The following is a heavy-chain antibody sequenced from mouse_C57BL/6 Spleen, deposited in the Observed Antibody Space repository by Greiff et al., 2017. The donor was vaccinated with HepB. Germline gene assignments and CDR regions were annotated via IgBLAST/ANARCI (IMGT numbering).Heavy chain of an antibody. CDR2: ISYDGSN. D-gene: IGHD1-1*01. Sequence: EVKLQESGPGLVKPSQSLSLTCSVTGYSITSGYYWNWIRQFPGNKLEWMGYISYDGSNNYNPSLKNRISITRDTSKNQFFLKLNSVTTEDTATYYCARGDYGSSYEDWGQGTTLTVSS. J-gene: IGHJ2*01. CDR3: ARGDYGSSYED. V-gene: IGHV3-6*01. CDR1: GYSITSGYY.